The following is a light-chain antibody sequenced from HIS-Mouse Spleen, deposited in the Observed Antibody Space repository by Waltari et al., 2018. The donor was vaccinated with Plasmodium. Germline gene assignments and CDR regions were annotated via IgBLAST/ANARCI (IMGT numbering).Light chain of an antibody. CDR3: QQYNNWSFT. V-gene: IGKV3-15*01. J-gene: IGKJ3*01. CDR2: GAS. CDR1: QSVSSN. Sequence: EIVMTQSPATLPVSPGEIATLSCRASQSVSSNLAWYQQKPGQAPRLLIYGASTRATGIPARFSGSGSGTEFTLTISSLQSEDFAVYYCQQYNNWSFTFGPGTKVDIK.